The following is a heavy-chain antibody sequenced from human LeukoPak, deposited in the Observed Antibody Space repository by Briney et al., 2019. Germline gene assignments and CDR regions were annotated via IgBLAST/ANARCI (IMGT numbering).Heavy chain of an antibody. CDR1: GFIVSSNY. J-gene: IGHJ4*02. D-gene: IGHD1-1*01. Sequence: GGSLRLSCAASGFIVSSNYMSWVRQAPGKGLEWVSIIYSGGTTYYADSVKGRFTISRDNSKNTLYLQMNSLRAEDTAVYYCAKVDNWKYGHHDFWGQGTLVTVSS. V-gene: IGHV3-66*01. CDR3: AKVDNWKYGHHDF. CDR2: IYSGGTT.